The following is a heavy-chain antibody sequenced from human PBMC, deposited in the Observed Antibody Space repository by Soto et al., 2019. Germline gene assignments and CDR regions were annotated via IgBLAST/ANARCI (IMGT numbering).Heavy chain of an antibody. D-gene: IGHD3-3*01. V-gene: IGHV3-23*01. CDR3: AKIAGGSYDFWSGPHYYYGMDV. CDR2: ISGSGGST. Sequence: GSLRLSCAASGFSFSDENKNWVRHAPGQGLEWVSAISGSGGSTYYADSVKGRFTISRDNSKNTLYLQMNSLRAEDTAVYYCAKIAGGSYDFWSGPHYYYGMDVWGQGTTVTVSS. J-gene: IGHJ6*02. CDR1: GFSFSDEN.